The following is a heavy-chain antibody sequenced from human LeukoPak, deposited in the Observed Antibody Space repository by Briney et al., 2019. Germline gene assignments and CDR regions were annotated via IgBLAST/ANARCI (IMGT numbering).Heavy chain of an antibody. V-gene: IGHV3-30*04. J-gene: IGHJ6*03. Sequence: GGSLRLSCAASGFTFSSYVMHWVRQAPGKGLEWVAIISYDGSNEYYADSVKGRFTISRDNSKNTLYLQMNSLRAEDTAVYYCAKGATYYYYYMDVWGKGTTVTVSS. CDR3: AKGATYYYYYMDV. CDR1: GFTFSSYV. CDR2: ISYDGSNE.